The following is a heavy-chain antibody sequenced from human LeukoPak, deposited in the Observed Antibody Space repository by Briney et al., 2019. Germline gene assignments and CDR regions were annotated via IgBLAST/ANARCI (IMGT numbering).Heavy chain of an antibody. V-gene: IGHV3-30*18. D-gene: IGHD4-17*01. Sequence: PGGSLRLSCAASGFTFSSYGMHWVRQAPGKGLEWVAVISYDGSNKYYADSVKGRFTISRDNSKNTLYLQMNSLRAEDTAVYYCAKERGLRSPDAFDIWGQGTVVTVSS. CDR2: ISYDGSNK. CDR1: GFTFSSYG. CDR3: AKERGLRSPDAFDI. J-gene: IGHJ3*02.